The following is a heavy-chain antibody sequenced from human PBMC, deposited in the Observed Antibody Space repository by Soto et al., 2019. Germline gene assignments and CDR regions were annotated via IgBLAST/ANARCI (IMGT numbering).Heavy chain of an antibody. CDR3: AKDQYSGSSAASFDY. V-gene: IGHV3-30-3*01. J-gene: IGHJ4*02. CDR2: ISYDGTNK. Sequence: GGSLRLSCAASGFTFSTYAMHWVRQAPGKGLEWVAVISYDGTNKFYVDSVKGRFTISRDNSKSTLYLQMNSLRAGDTAVYYCAKDQYSGSSAASFDYWGQGTLVTVSS. CDR1: GFTFSTYA. D-gene: IGHD6-6*01.